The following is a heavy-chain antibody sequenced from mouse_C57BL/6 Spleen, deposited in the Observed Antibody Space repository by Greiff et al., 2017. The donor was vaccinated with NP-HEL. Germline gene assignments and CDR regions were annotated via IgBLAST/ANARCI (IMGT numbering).Heavy chain of an antibody. V-gene: IGHV1-9*01. D-gene: IGHD2-4*01. CDR2: ILPGSGST. J-gene: IGHJ3*01. Sequence: QVQLQQSGAELMKPGASVKLSCKATGYTFTGYWIEWVKQRPGHGLEWIGEILPGSGSTNYNEKFKGTATFTAETSSHTAYMQLSSLTTEDSAIYYCARRGDYDAWFAYWGQGTLVTVSA. CDR3: ARRGDYDAWFAY. CDR1: GYTFTGYW.